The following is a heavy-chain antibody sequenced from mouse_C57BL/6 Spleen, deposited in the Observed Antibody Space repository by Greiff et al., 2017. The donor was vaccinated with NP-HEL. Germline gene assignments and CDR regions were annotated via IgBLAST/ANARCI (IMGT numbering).Heavy chain of an antibody. J-gene: IGHJ3*01. CDR3: ASITAVEEGAWFAY. CDR1: GYTFTSYG. CDR2: IYPRGGNT. Sequence: VQLQQSGAELARPGASVKLSCKASGYTFTSYGISWVKQSTGQGLEWIGEIYPRGGNTYYNEKVKGKATLTTDKSTSTAYMELSRLTSEDPAVYFCASITAVEEGAWFAYWGQGTLVTVSA. D-gene: IGHD1-1*01. V-gene: IGHV1-81*01.